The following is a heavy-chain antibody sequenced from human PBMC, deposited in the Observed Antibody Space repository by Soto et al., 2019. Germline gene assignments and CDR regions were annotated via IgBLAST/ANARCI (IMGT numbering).Heavy chain of an antibody. V-gene: IGHV3-30*18. D-gene: IGHD6-13*01. CDR1: GFTFSSYG. Sequence: QVQLVESGGGVVQPGRSLRLSCAASGFTFSSYGMHWVRQAPGKGLEWVAVISYDGSNKYYADSVKGRFTISRDNSKNTLYLQMNSLRAEDTAVYYCAKEKRVYSSSWSLLYFDSWGQGTLVTVSS. J-gene: IGHJ4*02. CDR2: ISYDGSNK. CDR3: AKEKRVYSSSWSLLYFDS.